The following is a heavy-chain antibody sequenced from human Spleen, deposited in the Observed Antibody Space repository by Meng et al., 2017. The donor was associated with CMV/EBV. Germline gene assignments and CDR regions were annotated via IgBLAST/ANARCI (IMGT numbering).Heavy chain of an antibody. Sequence: ASVKVSCKASGYTLTSFYIHWLRQAPGQGLEWLGWSNPNNGDTKYSQKFQGRVTMTRDTSTSTAYMELSRLRSDDTAVYYCARSIIMSSSSGSINYYYYGMDVWGQGTTVTVSS. CDR3: ARSIIMSSSSGSINYYYYGMDV. V-gene: IGHV1-2*02. CDR2: SNPNNGDT. J-gene: IGHJ6*02. CDR1: GYTLTSFY. D-gene: IGHD6-6*01.